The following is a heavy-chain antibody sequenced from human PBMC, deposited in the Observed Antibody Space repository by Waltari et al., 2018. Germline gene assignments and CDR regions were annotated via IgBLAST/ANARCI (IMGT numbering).Heavy chain of an antibody. Sequence: EVQLVASGGGLVPPGESLRLLCAPSGLPFSRCWMVLFRQASGKGLDWVANIKQDGSEKYYGVSVKSRFTISRENAKNSLDLQMNSQRSEDTAVYYCARDPFRSESYDYWGQGTLVTVSS. D-gene: IGHD3-10*01. J-gene: IGHJ4*02. V-gene: IGHV3-7*01. CDR1: GLPFSRCW. CDR3: ARDPFRSESYDY. CDR2: IKQDGSEK.